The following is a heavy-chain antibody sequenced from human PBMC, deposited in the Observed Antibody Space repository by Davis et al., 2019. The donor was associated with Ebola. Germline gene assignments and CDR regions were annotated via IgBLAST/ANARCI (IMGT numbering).Heavy chain of an antibody. CDR2: ISGSGGST. CDR1: GFTFSSYA. V-gene: IGHV3-23*01. J-gene: IGHJ5*02. Sequence: GESLKISCAASGFTFSSYAMSWVRQAPGKGLEWVSAISGSGGSTYYADSVKGRFTISRDNSKNTLYLQMNSLRAEDTAVYYCAKMGGRELDWFDPWGQGTLVTVSS. CDR3: AKMGGRELDWFDP. D-gene: IGHD3-10*01.